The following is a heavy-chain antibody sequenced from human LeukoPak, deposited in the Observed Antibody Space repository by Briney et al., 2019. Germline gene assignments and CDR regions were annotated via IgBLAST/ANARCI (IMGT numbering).Heavy chain of an antibody. Sequence: GGSLRLSCAASGFSFSTYEFHWVRRAPGKGLEWVSYISASGQTIYYADSVRGRFTISRDNAKNSLYLQMNSLGAEDTAVYHCARDRDVDYGNDGFDIWGQGTTVTVSS. V-gene: IGHV3-48*03. CDR2: ISASGQTI. D-gene: IGHD4/OR15-4a*01. CDR1: GFSFSTYE. J-gene: IGHJ3*02. CDR3: ARDRDVDYGNDGFDI.